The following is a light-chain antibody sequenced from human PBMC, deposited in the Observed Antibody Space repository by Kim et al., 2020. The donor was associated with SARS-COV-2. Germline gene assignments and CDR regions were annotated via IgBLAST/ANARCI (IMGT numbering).Light chain of an antibody. V-gene: IGKV1-5*03. CDR3: QQYNSYPYT. CDR2: KAS. Sequence: DIQMTQSPPTLSASVGDRVTLTCRASQSISSWLAWYQQKPGKAPKLLIYKASNLESGVPSRFSGSGSETQFTLTISSLQPDDFATYYCQQYNSYPYTFGQGTKLEI. J-gene: IGKJ2*01. CDR1: QSISSW.